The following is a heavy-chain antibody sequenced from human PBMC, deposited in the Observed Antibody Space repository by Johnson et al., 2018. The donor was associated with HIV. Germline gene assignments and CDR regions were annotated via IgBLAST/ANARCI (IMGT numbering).Heavy chain of an antibody. D-gene: IGHD3-10*01. CDR2: IKQDGSGQ. V-gene: IGHV3-7*01. Sequence: VQLVESGGGLIQPGGSLRLSCAASGFTVSSNYMSWVRQAPGKGLEWVANIKQDGSGQDYVDSVEGRFTISRDYAKNSLYVQMNSLRAEDTAVYYCARDPDPFREYHGDAFDIWGQGTVVTVSS. J-gene: IGHJ3*02. CDR3: ARDPDPFREYHGDAFDI. CDR1: GFTVSSNY.